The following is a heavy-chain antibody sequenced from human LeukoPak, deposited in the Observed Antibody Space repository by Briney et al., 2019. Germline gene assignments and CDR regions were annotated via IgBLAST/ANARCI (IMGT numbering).Heavy chain of an antibody. CDR1: GYTFTSYG. CDR2: ISPYNGNT. J-gene: IGHJ4*02. CDR3: ARDRQCGY. D-gene: IGHD2-21*01. Sequence: ASVKVSCKASGYTFTSYGISWVRQASGQGLEWMGWISPYNGNTNYAPKLQGRVTMTTDTATSTAYMELTSLTSDDTAVYYCARDRQCGYWGQGTLVTVSS. V-gene: IGHV1-18*01.